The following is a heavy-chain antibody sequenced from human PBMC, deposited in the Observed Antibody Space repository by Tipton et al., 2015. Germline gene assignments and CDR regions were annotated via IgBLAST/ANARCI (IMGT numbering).Heavy chain of an antibody. D-gene: IGHD3-3*01. CDR3: ARTYDFTAYSPVGC. CDR2: IYHSGST. J-gene: IGHJ4*02. CDR1: GYSISSGYY. V-gene: IGHV4-38-2*01. Sequence: LRLSCAVSGYSISSGYYWGWIRQPPGKGLEWIGSIYHSGSTYYNPSLKSRVTISVDTSKNQFSLRLSSVTAADTAVYYCARTYDFTAYSPVGCWGQGTLVTVSS.